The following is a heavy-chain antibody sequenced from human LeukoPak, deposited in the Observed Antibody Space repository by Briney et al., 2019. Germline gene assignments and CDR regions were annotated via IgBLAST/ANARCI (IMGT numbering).Heavy chain of an antibody. Sequence: GGSLRLSCAASGFTFSSYEMDWVRQAPGKGLEWVATMNHEGSETYYLHSVKGRFTISRDNAENSLYLLMNGLRPEDMALYYCVRGGRATFDAWGQGTLVTVSS. CDR1: GFTFSSYE. V-gene: IGHV3-7*01. D-gene: IGHD5-12*01. CDR2: MNHEGSET. CDR3: VRGGRATFDA. J-gene: IGHJ4*02.